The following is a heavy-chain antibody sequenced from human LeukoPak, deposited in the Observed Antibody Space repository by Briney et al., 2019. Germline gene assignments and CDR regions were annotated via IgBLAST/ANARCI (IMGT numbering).Heavy chain of an antibody. CDR2: INWNRGNI. V-gene: IGHV3-9*01. J-gene: IGHJ4*02. CDR1: GFTFDDYA. Sequence: SLRLSCAASGFTFDDYAMHWVRQAPGKGLEWVSGINWNRGNIDYADSVKGRFTISRDNAKNSLYLQMNSLRTEDTALYYCAKDMGYDSSGSLDYWGQGTLVTVSS. CDR3: AKDMGYDSSGSLDY. D-gene: IGHD3-22*01.